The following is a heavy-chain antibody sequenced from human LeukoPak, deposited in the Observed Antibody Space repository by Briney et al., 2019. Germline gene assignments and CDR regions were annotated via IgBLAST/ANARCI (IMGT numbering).Heavy chain of an antibody. CDR3: ARSLPYGTTWYGRSDF. CDR1: GFTFRNYW. CDR2: IKQDGSEK. V-gene: IGHV3-7*03. Sequence: GGSLRLSCAASGFTFRNYWMSWVRQAPGKGLEWVANIKQDGSEKYYVDSVKGRFTISRDNAKNSLYLQMNSLRAEDTAIYYCARSLPYGTTWYGRSDFWGQGTLVTVSS. D-gene: IGHD6-13*01. J-gene: IGHJ4*02.